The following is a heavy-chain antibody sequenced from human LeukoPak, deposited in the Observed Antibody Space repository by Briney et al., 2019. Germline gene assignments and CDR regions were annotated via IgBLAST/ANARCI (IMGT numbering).Heavy chain of an antibody. CDR1: GGSCSIYE. V-gene: IGHV3-48*03. J-gene: IGHJ1*01. Sequence: RGALRLSCAASGGSCSIYEMNWVRQEPGGGLEWGSYISSSGSTIYYADSVKGRFTIYRDNAKNSLYLQMNSLRAEDTAVYYCVVGYYYDSSGYYRAFQHWGQGTLVTVSS. CDR2: ISSSGSTI. CDR3: VVGYYYDSSGYYRAFQH. D-gene: IGHD3-22*01.